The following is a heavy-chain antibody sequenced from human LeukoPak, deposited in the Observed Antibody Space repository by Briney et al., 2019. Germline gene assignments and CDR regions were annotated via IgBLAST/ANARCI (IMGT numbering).Heavy chain of an antibody. CDR2: IYRSGST. Sequence: SETLSLTCAVSGGSISSGGYSWSWIRQPPGKGLAWIGYIYRSGSTYYNPSLKSRVTISVDRSKNQFSLKLSSVTAADTAVYYCARGPGGGYYYGMDVWGKGTTVTVSS. V-gene: IGHV4-30-2*01. J-gene: IGHJ6*04. CDR3: ARGPGGGYYYGMDV. D-gene: IGHD1-1*01. CDR1: GGSISSGGYS.